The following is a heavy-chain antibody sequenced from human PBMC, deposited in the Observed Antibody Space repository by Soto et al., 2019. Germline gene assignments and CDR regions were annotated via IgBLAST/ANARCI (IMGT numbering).Heavy chain of an antibody. CDR2: IYDSGST. D-gene: IGHD3-22*01. Sequence: SETLSLTCTVSGGSISSGGYYWSWIRQHPGKGLEWIGYIYDSGSTYYNPSLKSRVTISVDTSKNQFSLKLSSVTAADTAVYCCARFRITMIVVVTPAYAFDIWGQGTMVTVSS. CDR3: ARFRITMIVVVTPAYAFDI. V-gene: IGHV4-31*03. CDR1: GGSISSGGYY. J-gene: IGHJ3*02.